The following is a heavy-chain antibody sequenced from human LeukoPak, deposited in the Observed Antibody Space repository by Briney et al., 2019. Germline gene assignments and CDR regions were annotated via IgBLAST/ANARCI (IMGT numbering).Heavy chain of an antibody. J-gene: IGHJ4*02. CDR3: ARLLGGQPLRY. Sequence: SETLSLTCTVSGGSISSSSYYWGWIRQPPGKGLEWIGSIYYSGSTYYNPSLKSRVTISVDTSKNQFSLKLSSVTAADTAVYYCARLLGGQPLRYWGQRTLVTVSS. CDR1: GGSISSSSYY. V-gene: IGHV4-39*01. CDR2: IYYSGST. D-gene: IGHD2-15*01.